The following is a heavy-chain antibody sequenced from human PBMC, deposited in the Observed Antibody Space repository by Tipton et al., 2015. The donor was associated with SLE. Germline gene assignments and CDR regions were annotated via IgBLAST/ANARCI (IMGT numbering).Heavy chain of an antibody. CDR1: GGYISSYY. Sequence: TLSLTCTVSGGYISSYYWNWIRQPSGKGLEWIGRIYATGSTDYSPSLKSRLTMSVDKSKTQLSLRLNSVTAADTAVYYCARAYSGYVDYYLDNWGQGTLVTVSS. D-gene: IGHD5-12*01. CDR3: ARAYSGYVDYYLDN. V-gene: IGHV4-4*07. CDR2: IYATGST. J-gene: IGHJ4*02.